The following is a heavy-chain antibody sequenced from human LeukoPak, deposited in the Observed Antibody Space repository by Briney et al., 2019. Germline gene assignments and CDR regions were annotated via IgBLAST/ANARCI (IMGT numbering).Heavy chain of an antibody. V-gene: IGHV4-39*01. CDR2: IYYTGST. J-gene: IGHJ6*03. Sequence: SETLSLTCTVSGGSISSSNYYWGWIRQPPGKGLEWIGIIYYTGSTYYNPSLKSRVTISVDTSKNQFSLKLSSVTAADTAVYYCAKEMGYCSGGSCWSIYYMDVWGKGTTVTVSS. CDR1: GGSISSSNYY. D-gene: IGHD2-15*01. CDR3: AKEMGYCSGGSCWSIYYMDV.